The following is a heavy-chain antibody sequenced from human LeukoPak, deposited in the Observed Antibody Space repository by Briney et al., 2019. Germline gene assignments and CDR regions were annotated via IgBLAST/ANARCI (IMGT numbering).Heavy chain of an antibody. Sequence: SVKVSCKASGGTFSSYAISWVRQAPGQGLEWMGGIIPIFGTANYAQKFQGRVTITADESTSTAYMELSSLRSEDTAVYYCASEAVAGTRTPYYWGQGTLVTVSS. J-gene: IGHJ4*02. D-gene: IGHD6-19*01. V-gene: IGHV1-69*01. CDR1: GGTFSSYA. CDR2: IIPIFGTA. CDR3: ASEAVAGTRTPYY.